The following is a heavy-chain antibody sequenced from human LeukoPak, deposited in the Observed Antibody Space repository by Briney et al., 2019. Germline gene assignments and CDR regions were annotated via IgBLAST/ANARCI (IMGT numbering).Heavy chain of an antibody. Sequence: GASVKVSCKASGYSFISYYIHWVRQAPGQGLEWMGKINPNGGSTNYAQNFQGRVTMTRDTSTSTVYMDLSSLTSEDTAVYYCARAYNWNDKFDYWGQGTLVTVSS. CDR1: GYSFISYY. CDR2: INPNGGST. V-gene: IGHV1-46*01. D-gene: IGHD1-1*01. CDR3: ARAYNWNDKFDY. J-gene: IGHJ4*02.